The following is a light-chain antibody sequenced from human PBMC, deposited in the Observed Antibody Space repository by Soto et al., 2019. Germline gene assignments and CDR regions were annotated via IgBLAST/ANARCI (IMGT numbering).Light chain of an antibody. Sequence: EVVLTQSPGTLSLSPGERATLSCSSSQSVTSSDLAWYQQKPGQAPRLLISGASGRATGIPDRFSGSGSGTDFTLTISRLEPEDFAVYYCQQYGDSTGWTFGQGTRLEIK. CDR3: QQYGDSTGWT. CDR2: GAS. CDR1: QSVTSSD. V-gene: IGKV3-20*01. J-gene: IGKJ5*01.